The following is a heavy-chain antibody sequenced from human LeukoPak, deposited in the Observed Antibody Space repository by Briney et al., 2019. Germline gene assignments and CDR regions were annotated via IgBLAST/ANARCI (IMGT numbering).Heavy chain of an antibody. Sequence: SETLSLTCTVSGGSISSYYWSWIRQPPGKGLEWIGYIYYSGSTNYNPSLKSRVTISVDTSKNQFPLKLSSVTAADTAVYYCARGYRSSWNNWFDPWGQGTLVTVSS. CDR1: GGSISSYY. CDR3: ARGYRSSWNNWFDP. V-gene: IGHV4-59*01. D-gene: IGHD6-13*01. CDR2: IYYSGST. J-gene: IGHJ5*02.